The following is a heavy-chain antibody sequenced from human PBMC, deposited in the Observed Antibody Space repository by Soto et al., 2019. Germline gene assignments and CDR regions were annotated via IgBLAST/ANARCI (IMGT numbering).Heavy chain of an antibody. CDR3: ARDTFGGVIATYDD. Sequence: ASVKVSCKASGYTFTIYGISWVRQAPGQGLEWMGWISAYNGNTNYAQKLQGRVTMTTDTSTSTAYMELRSLRSDDTAVYYCARDTFGGVIATYDDWGQGTLVTVSS. CDR2: ISAYNGNT. D-gene: IGHD3-16*02. V-gene: IGHV1-18*01. CDR1: GYTFTIYG. J-gene: IGHJ4*02.